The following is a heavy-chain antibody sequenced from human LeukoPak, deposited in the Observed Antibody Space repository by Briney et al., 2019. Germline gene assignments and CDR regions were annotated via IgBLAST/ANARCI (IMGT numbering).Heavy chain of an antibody. CDR3: AKDREVGQQLVLGY. V-gene: IGHV3-30*02. J-gene: IGHJ4*02. D-gene: IGHD6-13*01. CDR1: GFTFSSYG. Sequence: GGSLRLSCAASGFTFSSYGMHWVRQAPGKGLEWVAFIRYDGSNKYYAGSVKGRFTISRDNSKNTLYLQMNSLRAEDTAVYYCAKDREVGQQLVLGYWGQGTLVTVSS. CDR2: IRYDGSNK.